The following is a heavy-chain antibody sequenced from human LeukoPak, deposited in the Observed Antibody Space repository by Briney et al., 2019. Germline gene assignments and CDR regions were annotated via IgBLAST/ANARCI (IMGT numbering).Heavy chain of an antibody. J-gene: IGHJ4*02. V-gene: IGHV1-18*01. D-gene: IGHD2-15*01. CDR2: ISVYNGNT. CDR1: GYTFTSYG. Sequence: ASVKVSCKASGYTFTSYGISWVRQAPGQGLEWMGWISVYNGNTNYAQKLQGRVTMTTDTSTSTAYMELRSLRSDDTAVYYCARDCSGGSCYSIDYWGQGTLVTVSS. CDR3: ARDCSGGSCYSIDY.